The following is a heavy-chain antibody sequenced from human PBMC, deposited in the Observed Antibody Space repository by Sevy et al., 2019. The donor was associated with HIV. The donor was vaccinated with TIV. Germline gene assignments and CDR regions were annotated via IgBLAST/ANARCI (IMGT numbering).Heavy chain of an antibody. J-gene: IGHJ4*02. Sequence: GGSLRLSCAASGFTFSTYTMNWVRQAPGKGLEWVSYISSSGTIYYADSVKGQFTISRDNAKNSLYLQMNSLRDEDTAVYYCAREAGVGPYCFDSWGQGTLVTVSS. CDR2: ISSSGTI. CDR1: GFTFSTYT. CDR3: AREAGVGPYCFDS. D-gene: IGHD3-16*01. V-gene: IGHV3-48*02.